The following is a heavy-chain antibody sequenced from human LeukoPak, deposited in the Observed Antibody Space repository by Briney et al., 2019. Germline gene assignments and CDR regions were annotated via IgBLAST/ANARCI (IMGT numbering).Heavy chain of an antibody. V-gene: IGHV3-53*01. CDR3: ARDRAFDI. CDR1: GFTVSSNY. CDR2: IYSGGST. Sequence: TGGSLRLSCAASGFTVSSNYMSWVRQAPGKGLEWVSVIYSGGSTYYADSVKGRFTISRDNSKNTLYLQMNSLRAEDTAVYNCARDRAFDIWGQGTMVTVSS. J-gene: IGHJ3*02.